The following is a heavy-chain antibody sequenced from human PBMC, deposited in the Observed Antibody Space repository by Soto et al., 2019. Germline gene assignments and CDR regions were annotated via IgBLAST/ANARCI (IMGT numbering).Heavy chain of an antibody. Sequence: VESLRRSFQPSGITFIYPSKDMFRQVPLKGLEWISIIYSAGNTYYADSVKGRFTISRDNSKNTLYLQMNSLGAEYTAVYYCARDFVVGGPTINYYYGMDVWGQGT. J-gene: IGHJ6*02. CDR1: GITFIYPS. V-gene: IGHV3-66*01. CDR3: ARDFVVGGPTINYYYGMDV. CDR2: IYSAGNT. D-gene: IGHD1-26*01.